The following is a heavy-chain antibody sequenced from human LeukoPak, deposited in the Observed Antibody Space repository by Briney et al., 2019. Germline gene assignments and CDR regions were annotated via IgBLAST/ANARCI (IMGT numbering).Heavy chain of an antibody. CDR1: GFTFSSYW. CDR2: IKQDGSEK. CDR3: ARDLGWYVPSPFDY. J-gene: IGHJ4*02. D-gene: IGHD6-19*01. Sequence: GGSLRLSCAASGFTFSSYWMSWVRQAPGKGLEWVANIKQDGSEKYYVDSVKGRFTISRDNAKNSLYLQMNSLRAEDTAVYYCARDLGWYVPSPFDYWGQGTLVTVSS. V-gene: IGHV3-7*01.